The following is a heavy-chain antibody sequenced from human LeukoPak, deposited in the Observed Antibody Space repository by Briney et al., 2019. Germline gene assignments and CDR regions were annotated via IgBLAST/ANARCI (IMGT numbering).Heavy chain of an antibody. J-gene: IGHJ5*02. CDR1: GFTFTSYG. Sequence: GRSLRLSCAASGFTFTSYGMHWVRQAPGKGLEGVALISDDGKKKVYADPVKGRFTISRDNSKKTLYLQMNSLRPEDTAVYYCAKILRESMDWLDLWGQGTLVTVSA. CDR3: AKILRESMDWLDL. D-gene: IGHD6-6*01. CDR2: ISDDGKKK. V-gene: IGHV3-30*18.